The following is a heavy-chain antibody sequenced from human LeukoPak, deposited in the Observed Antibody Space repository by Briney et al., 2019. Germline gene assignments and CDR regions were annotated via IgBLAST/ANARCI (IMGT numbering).Heavy chain of an antibody. D-gene: IGHD1-26*01. Sequence: ASVKVSCKASGYTFTSYGISWVRQAPGQGLEWMGWISAYNGNTNYAQKLQGRVTMTTDTSTSTAYMELRSLRSDDTAVYYCAREHEYSRSNYYYYYMDVWGKGTTVTVSS. CDR3: AREHEYSRSNYYYYYMDV. CDR1: GYTFTSYG. J-gene: IGHJ6*03. V-gene: IGHV1-18*01. CDR2: ISAYNGNT.